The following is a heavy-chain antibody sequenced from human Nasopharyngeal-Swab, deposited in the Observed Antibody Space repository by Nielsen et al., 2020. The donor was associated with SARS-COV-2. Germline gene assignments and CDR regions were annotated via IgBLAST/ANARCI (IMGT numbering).Heavy chain of an antibody. CDR2: ISYDGSNK. Sequence: GESLKISCAASGFTFCSYAMHWVRQAPGKGLELVAVISYDGSNKYYADSVKGRFTISRENSKNTLYLQMNSLRAEDTAVYYCARANLAYCGGDCYSPLDYWGQGTLVTVSS. J-gene: IGHJ4*02. V-gene: IGHV3-30-3*01. CDR1: GFTFCSYA. D-gene: IGHD2-21*02. CDR3: ARANLAYCGGDCYSPLDY.